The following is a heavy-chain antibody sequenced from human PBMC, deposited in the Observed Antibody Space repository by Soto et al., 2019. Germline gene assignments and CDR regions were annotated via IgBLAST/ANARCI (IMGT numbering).Heavy chain of an antibody. V-gene: IGHV1-18*01. CDR2: ISAYNGNT. CDR1: GYTFTSYG. CDR3: ARIGPGSGSTTYYFDY. Sequence: GXSVKVSCKASGYTFTSYGISWVRQAPGQGLEWMGWISAYNGNTNYAQKLQGRVTMTTDTSTSTAYMELRSLRSDDTAVYYCARIGPGSGSTTYYFDYWGQGTLVTVSS. D-gene: IGHD3-10*01. J-gene: IGHJ4*02.